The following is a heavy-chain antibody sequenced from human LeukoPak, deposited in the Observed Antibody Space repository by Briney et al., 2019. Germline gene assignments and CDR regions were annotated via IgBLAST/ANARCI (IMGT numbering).Heavy chain of an antibody. CDR3: AKGPFPIAAAAITPFDY. J-gene: IGHJ4*02. D-gene: IGHD6-13*01. CDR1: GFTFSSYG. CDR2: ISYDGSNK. V-gene: IGHV3-30*18. Sequence: GRSLRLSCAASGFTFSSYGMHWVRQAPGKGLEWVAVISYDGSNKYYADSVKGRFTISRDNSKNTLYLQMNSLRAEDTAVYYCAKGPFPIAAAAITPFDYWGQGTLVTVSS.